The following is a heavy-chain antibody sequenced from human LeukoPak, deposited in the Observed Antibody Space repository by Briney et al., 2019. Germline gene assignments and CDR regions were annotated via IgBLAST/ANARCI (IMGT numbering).Heavy chain of an antibody. J-gene: IGHJ4*02. CDR3: ARGRTDPTYYDFWSGYFGYFDY. D-gene: IGHD3-3*01. CDR1: GFAFSLYS. Sequence: GGSLRLSCAASGFAFSLYSMNWVRQAPGKGLEWVSSIRSSSSYIDYADSVKGRFTISRDNAKNSLYLQMNSLRAEDTAVYYCARGRTDPTYYDFWSGYFGYFDYWGQGTLVTVSS. V-gene: IGHV3-21*01. CDR2: IRSSSSYI.